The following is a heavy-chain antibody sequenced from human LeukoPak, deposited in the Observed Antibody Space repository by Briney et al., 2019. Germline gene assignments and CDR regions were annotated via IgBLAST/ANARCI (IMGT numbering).Heavy chain of an antibody. CDR1: GYTFTGYY. J-gene: IGHJ4*02. CDR3: ARREWLTY. CDR2: INPSSGDT. V-gene: IGHV1-2*02. Sequence: ASVKVSCKASGYTFTGYYMHWVRQAPGQGLEWMGLINPSSGDTNYAQKFQGRVTMTRDTSISTAYMELSRLTSDDTAVYYCARREWLTYWGQGTLVTVSS. D-gene: IGHD3-3*01.